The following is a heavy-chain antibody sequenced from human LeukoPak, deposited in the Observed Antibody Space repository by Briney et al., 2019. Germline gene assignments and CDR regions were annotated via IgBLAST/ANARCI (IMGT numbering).Heavy chain of an antibody. J-gene: IGHJ4*02. CDR3: ASRDGPQGAFDY. Sequence: WASVKVSFKASGHTFTDYYMHWVRQAPGQGLEWMGWINPNSGGTNYAQKFQGRVTMTRDTSISTAYMELSRLTSDDTAVYYCASRDGPQGAFDYWGQGTLVTVSS. CDR1: GHTFTDYY. CDR2: INPNSGGT. V-gene: IGHV1-2*02. D-gene: IGHD5-24*01.